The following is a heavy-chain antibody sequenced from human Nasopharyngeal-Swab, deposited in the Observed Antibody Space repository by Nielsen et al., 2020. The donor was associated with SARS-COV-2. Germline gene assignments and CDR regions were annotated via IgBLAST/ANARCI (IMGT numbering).Heavy chain of an antibody. CDR1: GFTFSDSA. J-gene: IGHJ4*02. CDR3: TRCGGGCYSGRDY. D-gene: IGHD2-15*01. Sequence: GGSLRLSCAASGFTFSDSAIHWVRQASREGLEWVARIRSKGNNYATAYSASVKGRFITFRDDPTNTAYLQMNSLKTEDTAMYYCTRCGGGCYSGRDYWGQGTLVTVSS. CDR2: IRSKGNNYAT. V-gene: IGHV3-73*01.